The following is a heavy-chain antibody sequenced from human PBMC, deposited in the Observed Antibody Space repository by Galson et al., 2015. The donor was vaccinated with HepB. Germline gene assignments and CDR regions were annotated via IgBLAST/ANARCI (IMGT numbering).Heavy chain of an antibody. CDR2: ISGSGANT. J-gene: IGHJ4*02. Sequence: SLRLSCAASGFTFSTYAMSWVRQAPGKGLEWVSTISGSGANTYYADSVKGRFTISRDNSKNTLYLQMNSLRAEDTAVYYCAKALERQWLTPFDYWGQGTLLTVSS. V-gene: IGHV3-23*01. CDR1: GFTFSTYA. D-gene: IGHD6-19*01. CDR3: AKALERQWLTPFDY.